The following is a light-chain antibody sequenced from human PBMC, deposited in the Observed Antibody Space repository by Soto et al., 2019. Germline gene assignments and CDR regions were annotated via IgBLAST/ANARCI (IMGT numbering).Light chain of an antibody. Sequence: QSVLTQPPSASGSPGQSVTISCTGTSSDVGGYKYVSWYQQHPGKAPKLMIYEVNKRPSGVPDRFSGSKSGNTASLTVSGLQADDEADYDCSSYAGNNNYVVGPGTKVTV. CDR2: EVN. CDR1: SSDVGGYKY. J-gene: IGLJ1*01. V-gene: IGLV2-8*01. CDR3: SSYAGNNNYV.